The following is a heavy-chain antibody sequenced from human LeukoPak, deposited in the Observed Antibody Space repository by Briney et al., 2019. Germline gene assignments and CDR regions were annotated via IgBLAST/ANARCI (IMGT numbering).Heavy chain of an antibody. J-gene: IGHJ3*02. CDR3: ARATNWNYAFDI. V-gene: IGHV1-18*01. Sequence: ASVKVSCKASGYTFTSHGFSWVRQAPGQGLEWMGWISPYNTNTNYAQKLQGRVTITTDTSTSTAYTELRSLRSDDTAVYYCARATNWNYAFDIWGQGTMVTVSS. CDR2: ISPYNTNT. CDR1: GYTFTSHG. D-gene: IGHD1-7*01.